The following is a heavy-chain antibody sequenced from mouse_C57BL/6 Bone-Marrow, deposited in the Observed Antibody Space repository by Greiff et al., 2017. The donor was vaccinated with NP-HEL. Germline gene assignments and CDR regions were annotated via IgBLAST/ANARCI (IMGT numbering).Heavy chain of an antibody. J-gene: IGHJ3*01. CDR2: IDPETGGT. D-gene: IGHD2-4*01. CDR1: GYTFTDYE. Sequence: QVQLKESGAELVRPGASVTLSCKASGYTFTDYEMHWVKQTPVHGLEWIGAIDPETGGTAYNQKFKGKAILTADKSSSTAYMELRSLTSEDSAVYYCTRGRLRLWFAYWGQGTLVTVSA. V-gene: IGHV1-15*01. CDR3: TRGRLRLWFAY.